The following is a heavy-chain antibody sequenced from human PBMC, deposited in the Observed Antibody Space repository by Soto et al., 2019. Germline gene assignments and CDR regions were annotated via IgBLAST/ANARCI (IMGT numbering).Heavy chain of an antibody. Sequence: GGSLRLSCAASGFTFTSYAMTWVRQAPGKGLEWVSLIRGSGSSTDYADSVKGRFTVSRDNSKNTLYLQMNSLRAEDTAVYYCTRWNGFGDSWGQGTLVTVSS. J-gene: IGHJ4*02. V-gene: IGHV3-23*01. CDR1: GFTFTSYA. D-gene: IGHD1-1*01. CDR3: TRWNGFGDS. CDR2: IRGSGSST.